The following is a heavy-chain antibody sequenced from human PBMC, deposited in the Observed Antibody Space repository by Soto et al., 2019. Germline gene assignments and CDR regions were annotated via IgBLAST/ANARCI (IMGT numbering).Heavy chain of an antibody. D-gene: IGHD1-26*01. CDR3: ARIKWGLKLFNGIDV. CDR2: INPKTAAT. Sequence: QVQLVQSGAEVKKSGASVKVSCKPSGYSFSDYFIQWVRQAPGQGLEWVAWINPKTAATNYAKKFQGRVSLTWDTSSTTGYIELTRLRPEDPAGYYCARIKWGLKLFNGIDVWGQGTTVIVSS. J-gene: IGHJ6*02. V-gene: IGHV1-2*02. CDR1: GYSFSDYF.